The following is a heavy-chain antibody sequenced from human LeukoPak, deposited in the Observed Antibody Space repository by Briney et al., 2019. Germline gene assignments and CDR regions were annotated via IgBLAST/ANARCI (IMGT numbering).Heavy chain of an antibody. Sequence: SETLSLTCTVSGGSISSYYWSWIRQPAGKGLEWIGRIYTSGSTNYNPSLKSRVTMSVDTSKNQFSLKLSSVTAADTAVYYCARVGGEAARLDAFDIWGQGTMVTVSS. CDR3: ARVGGEAARLDAFDI. V-gene: IGHV4-4*07. CDR2: IYTSGST. J-gene: IGHJ3*02. D-gene: IGHD6-6*01. CDR1: GGSISSYY.